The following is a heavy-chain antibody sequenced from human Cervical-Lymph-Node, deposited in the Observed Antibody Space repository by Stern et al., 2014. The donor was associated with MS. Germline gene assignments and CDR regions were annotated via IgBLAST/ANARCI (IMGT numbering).Heavy chain of an antibody. CDR2: ISYDGSNK. V-gene: IGHV3-30*01. CDR3: ARDPLPYYYDSSGYDY. J-gene: IGHJ4*02. D-gene: IGHD3-22*01. Sequence: QVQLVESGGGVVQPGRSLRLSCAASGFTFSSYAMHWVRQAPGKGLEWVAVISYDGSNKYYADSVKGRFTISRDNSKNTLYLQMNSLRAEDTAVYYCARDPLPYYYDSSGYDYWGQGTLVTVSS. CDR1: GFTFSSYA.